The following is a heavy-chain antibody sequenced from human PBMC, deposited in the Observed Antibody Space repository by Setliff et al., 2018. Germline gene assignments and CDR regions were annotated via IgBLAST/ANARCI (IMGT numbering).Heavy chain of an antibody. D-gene: IGHD6-6*01. CDR3: ARGRNIAARLLDS. CDR1: GLTLSHYW. CDR2: INFDGTST. Sequence: QPGGSLRLSCEGSGLTLSHYWMHWVRQGPGKGLVWVSYINFDGTSTNYADSVKGRFTISRDNAKNTVYLQLNRLRADDTAVYYCARGRNIAARLLDSWGQGTLVTAPQ. J-gene: IGHJ4*02. V-gene: IGHV3-74*01.